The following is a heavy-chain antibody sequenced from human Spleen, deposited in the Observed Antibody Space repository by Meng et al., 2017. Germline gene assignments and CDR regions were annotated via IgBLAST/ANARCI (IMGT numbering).Heavy chain of an antibody. CDR1: GYTFTSYD. CDR2: MNPNSGNT. J-gene: IGHJ5*02. D-gene: IGHD1-14*01. Sequence: QLLQVGAWWKKPWASVTVSCKASGYTFTSYDINWGRKANGQGLEWMGWMNPNSGNTGYAQKFQGRVTMTRNTSISTAYMELSSLRSEDTAVYYCARQRLTGNWFDPWGQGTLVTVSS. CDR3: ARQRLTGNWFDP. V-gene: IGHV1-8*01.